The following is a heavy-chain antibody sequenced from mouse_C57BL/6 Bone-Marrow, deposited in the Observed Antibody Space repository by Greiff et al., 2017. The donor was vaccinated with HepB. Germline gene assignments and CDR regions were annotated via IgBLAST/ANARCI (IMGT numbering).Heavy chain of an antibody. V-gene: IGHV1-55*01. J-gene: IGHJ2*01. CDR1: GYTFTSYW. CDR3: ARAYDYDHY. Sequence: QVHVKQSGAELVKPGASVKMSCKASGYTFTSYWITWVKQRPGQGLEWIGDIYPGSGSTNYNEKFKSKATLTVDTSSSTAYMQLSSLTSEDSAVYYCARAYDYDHYWGQGTTLTVSS. CDR2: IYPGSGST. D-gene: IGHD2-4*01.